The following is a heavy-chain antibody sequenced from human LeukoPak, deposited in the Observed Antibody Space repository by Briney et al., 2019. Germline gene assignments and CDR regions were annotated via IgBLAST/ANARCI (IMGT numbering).Heavy chain of an antibody. Sequence: GGSLSLSCAASGFTFSTYWMSWVRQAPGKGLEWVANIKQHGSEKYYVDSVKGRFTISRDNAKNSLYPQMNSLRAEDTAVYYCARANYDFWSGSPTYYYYYYMDVWGKGTTVTVSS. CDR1: GFTFSTYW. CDR2: IKQHGSEK. V-gene: IGHV3-7*01. J-gene: IGHJ6*03. D-gene: IGHD3-3*01. CDR3: ARANYDFWSGSPTYYYYYYMDV.